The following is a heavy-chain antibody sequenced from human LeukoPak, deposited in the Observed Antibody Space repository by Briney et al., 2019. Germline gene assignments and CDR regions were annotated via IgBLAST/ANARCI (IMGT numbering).Heavy chain of an antibody. J-gene: IGHJ4*02. V-gene: IGHV4-39*01. CDR3: VRHQPSSGLHSPLDY. CDR2: SHYSAGT. CDR1: GGSISGSDFF. Sequence: SETLSLTCTVSGGSISGSDFFWGWIRQSPGKGLEWIGSSHYSAGTYYNPSLKSRVTISVDSAFKNKLSLRMTSVTAADTAVYYCVRHQPSSGLHSPLDYWGQGTLVTVSS. D-gene: IGHD4-11*01.